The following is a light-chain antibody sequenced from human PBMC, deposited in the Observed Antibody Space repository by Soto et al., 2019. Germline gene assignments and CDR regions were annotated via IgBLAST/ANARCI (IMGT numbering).Light chain of an antibody. V-gene: IGKV3-11*01. CDR3: QQRSSWPLT. CDR1: RAINTY. CDR2: DAS. Sequence: EIVLTQSPATLSLSPGERATLSCRASRAINTYLAWYQQKRGQVPRLLIYDASNRTTGIPARFSGGGSGTDFTLSISSLETDDFAVYYCQQRSSWPLTFGGGTKVDIK. J-gene: IGKJ4*01.